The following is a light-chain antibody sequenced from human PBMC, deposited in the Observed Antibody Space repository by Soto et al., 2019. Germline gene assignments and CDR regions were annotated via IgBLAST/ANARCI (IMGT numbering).Light chain of an antibody. J-gene: IGKJ4*01. Sequence: EIVLTQSPATLSLSPGERATLSCGASQSVSTYSAWYQQKPGQAPRLLIYDASHRATGIPARFSGSGSGTYFTITISSLEPEVFAVYYCQQPSNWPLTFGAGTKVEIK. CDR1: QSVSTY. CDR2: DAS. CDR3: QQPSNWPLT. V-gene: IGKV3-11*01.